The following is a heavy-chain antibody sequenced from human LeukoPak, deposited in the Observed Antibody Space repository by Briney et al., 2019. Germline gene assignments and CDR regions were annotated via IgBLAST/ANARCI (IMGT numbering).Heavy chain of an antibody. V-gene: IGHV3-11*01. CDR1: GFTFSDYY. Sequence: GGSLRLSCAASGFTFSDYYMSWIRQAQGKGLEWVSYISSIVSTIYYADSVKGRFTISRDNAKNSLYLQMHSLRAEDTAVYYCARARGLWFGPNWFDPWGQGTLVTVSS. J-gene: IGHJ5*02. CDR3: ARARGLWFGPNWFDP. D-gene: IGHD3-10*01. CDR2: ISSIVSTI.